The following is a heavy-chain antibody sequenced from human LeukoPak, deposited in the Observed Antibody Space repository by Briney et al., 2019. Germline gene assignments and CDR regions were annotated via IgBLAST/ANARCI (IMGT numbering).Heavy chain of an antibody. Sequence: SETLSLTCTVSGGSISSYYWSWIRQPAGKGLEWIGRINTSGSTNYNPSLKSRVTMSVDTSKNQFSLKLSSVTAADTAVYYCARGALSGWYGVTWDYWGQGTLVTVSS. CDR2: INTSGST. CDR3: ARGALSGWYGVTWDY. V-gene: IGHV4-4*07. CDR1: GGSISSYY. J-gene: IGHJ4*02. D-gene: IGHD6-19*01.